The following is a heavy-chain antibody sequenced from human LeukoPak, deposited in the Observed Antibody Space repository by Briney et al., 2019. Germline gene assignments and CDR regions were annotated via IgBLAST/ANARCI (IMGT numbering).Heavy chain of an antibody. CDR3: ARGRAFFD. Sequence: PSETLSLTCTVSGGSISSYYWNWIRQPPGKGLEWIGEINNSGSTNYNPSLKSRVTISRDTSKNQFSLKLSSVTAADTAVYYCARGRAFFDWGQGTLVTVPS. V-gene: IGHV4-34*01. CDR1: GGSISSYY. CDR2: INNSGST. J-gene: IGHJ4*02. D-gene: IGHD3-3*02.